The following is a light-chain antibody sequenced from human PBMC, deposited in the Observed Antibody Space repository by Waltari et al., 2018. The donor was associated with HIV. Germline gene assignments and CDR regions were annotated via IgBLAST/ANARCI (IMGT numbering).Light chain of an antibody. V-gene: IGLV1-40*01. CDR2: GNT. CDR1: SSTIGADYH. Sequence: QSVLTQPPSLSGAPGQTVTLPCPGTSSTIGADYHVHWYQQLPGTAPKLLSYGNTIRPSGVPDRFSGSKSGTSASLAITGLQADDEADYYCQSYDSSLSAWVFGGGTKLTVL. CDR3: QSYDSSLSAWV. J-gene: IGLJ3*02.